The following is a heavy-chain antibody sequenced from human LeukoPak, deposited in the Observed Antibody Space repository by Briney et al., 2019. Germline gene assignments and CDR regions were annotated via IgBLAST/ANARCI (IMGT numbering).Heavy chain of an antibody. CDR3: ATARGSGWYGYYFDY. Sequence: GGSLRLSCAASGFTFSSYWMSWVRQAPGKGLEWVANIKQDGSEKYYVDSVKGRFTISRDNAKNSLYLQMNSLRAEDTAVYYCATARGSGWYGYYFDYWGQGTLVTVPS. CDR2: IKQDGSEK. D-gene: IGHD6-19*01. V-gene: IGHV3-7*03. CDR1: GFTFSSYW. J-gene: IGHJ4*02.